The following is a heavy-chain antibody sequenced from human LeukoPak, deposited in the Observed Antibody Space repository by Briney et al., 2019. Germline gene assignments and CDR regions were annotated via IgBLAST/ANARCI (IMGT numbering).Heavy chain of an antibody. J-gene: IGHJ4*02. D-gene: IGHD5-18*01. Sequence: ASVKVSCKASGYTFTGYYMHWVRQAPGQGPEWMGRINPNSGGTNYAQKFQGRVTMTRDTSISTAYMELSRLRSDDTAVYYCARVTKLWSLFDYWGQGTLVTVSS. CDR1: GYTFTGYY. CDR3: ARVTKLWSLFDY. CDR2: INPNSGGT. V-gene: IGHV1-2*06.